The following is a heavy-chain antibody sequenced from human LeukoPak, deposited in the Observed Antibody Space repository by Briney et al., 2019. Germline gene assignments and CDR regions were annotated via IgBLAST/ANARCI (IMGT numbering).Heavy chain of an antibody. D-gene: IGHD3-22*01. CDR1: GFTFSSYS. CDR2: ISSSSSYI. V-gene: IGHV3-21*01. CDR3: ARRGYYYDSSGPSGAFDI. J-gene: IGHJ3*02. Sequence: GGSLRLSCAASGFTFSSYSMNWVRQAPGKGLEWVSSISSSSSYIYYADSVKGRFTISRDNAKNSLYLQMNSLRAEDTAVYYCARRGYYYDSSGPSGAFDIWGQGPMVTVSS.